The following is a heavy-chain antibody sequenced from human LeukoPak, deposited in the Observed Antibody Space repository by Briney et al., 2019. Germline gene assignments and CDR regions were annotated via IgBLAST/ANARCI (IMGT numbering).Heavy chain of an antibody. Sequence: GGSLRLSCAASGFTFSTFGMIWVRQAPGKGLEWVSSISSGSYIYYADAVKARFTISRDNSRNSLYLQMNSLRADDTAVYYCAKDIVDPAGVCYFDLWGRGTMVTVSS. CDR1: GFTFSTFG. D-gene: IGHD2-8*01. J-gene: IGHJ3*01. CDR2: ISSGSYI. CDR3: AKDIVDPAGVCYFDL. V-gene: IGHV3-21*01.